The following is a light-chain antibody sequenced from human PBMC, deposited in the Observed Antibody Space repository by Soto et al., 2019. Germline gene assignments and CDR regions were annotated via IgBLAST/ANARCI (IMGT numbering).Light chain of an antibody. CDR1: QTMNNY. V-gene: IGKV1-39*01. CDR2: TTS. CDR3: QQNYNTPLT. Sequence: DIQMTQSPSSLSASVGDRVTITCRASQTMNNYLNWYQQKPGRVPKLLIYTTSRLQSGVPSRFSGSGSGTDFTLTISSLQPEDIAIYYWQQNYNTPLTFGGGTKVEIK. J-gene: IGKJ4*01.